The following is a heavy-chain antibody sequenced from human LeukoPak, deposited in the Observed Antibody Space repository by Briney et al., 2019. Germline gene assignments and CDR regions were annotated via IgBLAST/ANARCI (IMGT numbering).Heavy chain of an antibody. Sequence: GESLKISCKASGYSFSSYWIAWVRQMPGKSLEWMGVIYPRDSDTRYSPSFQGQVTVSADKSISIAYLQWNTLEASDTAMYYCARRQYSGYDFDFWGQGTLVTVSS. V-gene: IGHV5-51*01. CDR1: GYSFSSYW. J-gene: IGHJ4*02. D-gene: IGHD5-12*01. CDR2: IYPRDSDT. CDR3: ARRQYSGYDFDF.